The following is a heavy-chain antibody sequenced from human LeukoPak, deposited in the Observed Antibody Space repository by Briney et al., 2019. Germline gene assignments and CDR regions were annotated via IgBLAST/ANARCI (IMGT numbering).Heavy chain of an antibody. J-gene: IGHJ4*02. V-gene: IGHV1-18*01. D-gene: IGHD4-17*01. CDR1: GYTFSSYG. CDR2: ISAYNGHT. CDR3: ARVFYGDYMIFDY. Sequence: ASVKVSCKASGYTFSSYGITWVRQAPGQGLEWMGWISAYNGHTDYARKLQGRVTMTTDTSTRTAYMDLRSLRSDDTAIYYCARVFYGDYMIFDYWGQGTLVAVSS.